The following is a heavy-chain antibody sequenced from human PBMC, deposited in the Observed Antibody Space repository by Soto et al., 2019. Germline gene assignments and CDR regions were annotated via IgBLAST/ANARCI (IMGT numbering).Heavy chain of an antibody. D-gene: IGHD6-13*01. CDR2: IWYDGSNK. CDR3: ASVYAPRYGSWYAFDY. V-gene: IGHV3-33*01. CDR1: GFTFSSYG. Sequence: QVQLVESGGGVVQPGRSLRLSCAASGFTFSSYGMHWVRQAPGKGLEWVAVIWYDGSNKYYADSVKGRFTISRDNSKNTLSQQMNSLRAEDTAVDYCASVYAPRYGSWYAFDYWGQGTLVTVSS. J-gene: IGHJ4*02.